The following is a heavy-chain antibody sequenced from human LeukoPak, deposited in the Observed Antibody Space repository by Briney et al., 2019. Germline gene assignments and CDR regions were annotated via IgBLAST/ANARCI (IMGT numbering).Heavy chain of an antibody. D-gene: IGHD1-1*01. CDR2: VRKDATEK. CDR1: GFIFTEYG. Sequence: GGSLRLSCAASGFIFTEYGMYWVRQAPGKGLEWVAFVRKDATEKKYADSVKGRFTISRDDSENTVYLKMNNLRVDDTAVYYCAKRSGPNSGPFDSWGQGTPVIVSS. CDR3: AKRSGPNSGPFDS. V-gene: IGHV3-30*02. J-gene: IGHJ4*02.